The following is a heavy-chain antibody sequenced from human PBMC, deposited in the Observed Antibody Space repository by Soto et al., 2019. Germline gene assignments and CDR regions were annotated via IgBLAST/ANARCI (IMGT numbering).Heavy chain of an antibody. Sequence: GGSLRLSCAAWGFTFRRYCMCWVGQAPGEGLDWVSPPNTDGYSTTYADSVKGRFTISRDNAKNTLYLQMHSLRAEDTGVYYCARSEGYISHWGQGTLVTVSS. CDR3: ARSEGYISH. D-gene: IGHD5-12*01. CDR2: PNTDGYST. J-gene: IGHJ4*02. CDR1: GFTFRRYC. V-gene: IGHV3-74*01.